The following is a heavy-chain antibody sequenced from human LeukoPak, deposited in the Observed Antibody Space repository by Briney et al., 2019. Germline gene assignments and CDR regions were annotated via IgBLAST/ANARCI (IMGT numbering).Heavy chain of an antibody. CDR3: TREDRDTFDI. CDR1: GGSFSGYY. V-gene: IGHV4-34*01. CDR2: INHSGST. Sequence: SETLSLTCAVYGGSFSGYYWSWIRQPPGKGLEWIGEINHSGSTNYNPSLKSRVTISVDTSKNQFSLKLSSVTAADTAVYYCTREDRDTFDIWGQGTVVTVSS. J-gene: IGHJ3*02.